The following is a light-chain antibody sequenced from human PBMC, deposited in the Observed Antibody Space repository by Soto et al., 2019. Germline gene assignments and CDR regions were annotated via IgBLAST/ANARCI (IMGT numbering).Light chain of an antibody. V-gene: IGKV1-8*01. CDR2: TAS. Sequence: AIRMTQSPSSFSASTGDRVTITCRASQGISSYLAWYQQKPGKAPNLLIYTASNLQSGVPSRFSGSGSGTHFTLTISSLQPDDFATYYCQHYNSYSEAFGQGTKVDI. CDR1: QGISSY. CDR3: QHYNSYSEA. J-gene: IGKJ1*01.